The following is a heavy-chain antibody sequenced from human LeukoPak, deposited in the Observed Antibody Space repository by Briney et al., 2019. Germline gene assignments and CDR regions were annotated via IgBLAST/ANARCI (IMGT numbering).Heavy chain of an antibody. Sequence: PGGSLRLSCAASGFTFSSYWMSWVRQASGKGLEWVANIKQDGSEKYYVDSVKGRFTISRDNAKNSLYLQMNSLRAEDTAVYYCAREDTAMALDYWGQGTLVTVSS. CDR1: GFTFSSYW. J-gene: IGHJ4*02. D-gene: IGHD5-18*01. CDR3: AREDTAMALDY. CDR2: IKQDGSEK. V-gene: IGHV3-7*01.